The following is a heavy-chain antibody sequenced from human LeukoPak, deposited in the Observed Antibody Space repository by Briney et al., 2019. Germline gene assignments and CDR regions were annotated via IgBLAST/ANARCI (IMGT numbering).Heavy chain of an antibody. CDR3: ARGSSSWVGAFDI. CDR2: IIPILGIA. V-gene: IGHV1-69*04. Sequence: GASVTVSCTASGGTFSSYAISWVRQAPGQGLEWMGRIIPILGIANYAQKFQGRVTITADKSTSTAYMELSSLRSEDTAVYYCARGSSSWVGAFDIWGQGTMVTVSS. CDR1: GGTFSSYA. J-gene: IGHJ3*02. D-gene: IGHD6-13*01.